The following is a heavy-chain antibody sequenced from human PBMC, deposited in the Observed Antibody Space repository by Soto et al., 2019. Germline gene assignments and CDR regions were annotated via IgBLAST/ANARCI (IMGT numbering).Heavy chain of an antibody. D-gene: IGHD3-9*01. V-gene: IGHV4-4*07. J-gene: IGHJ2*01. CDR1: GVSITPYF. CDR3: ARHFDVDPSLDHYYFDL. Sequence: QVLLQDSGPGLVKPSETLSLTCTVSGVSITPYFWSWIRQPAGEAPEWLGHIYASGRTTYNPSLKSRVTLSVSQTQVSLRLTSVTAADTAVYYCARHFDVDPSLDHYYFDLWGRGALVTVSS. CDR2: IYASGRT.